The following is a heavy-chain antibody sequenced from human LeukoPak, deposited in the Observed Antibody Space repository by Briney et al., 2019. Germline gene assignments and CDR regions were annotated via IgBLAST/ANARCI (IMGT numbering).Heavy chain of an antibody. D-gene: IGHD2-15*01. J-gene: IGHJ6*02. Sequence: SETLSLTCAVYGGSFSGYYWSWIRQPPRKGLEWIGEINHSGSTNYNPSLKSRVTISVDTSKNQFSLKLSSVTAADTAVYYCARERRAAATPYYYYYGMDVWGQGTTVTVSS. CDR3: ARERRAAATPYYYYYGMDV. CDR2: INHSGST. V-gene: IGHV4-34*01. CDR1: GGSFSGYY.